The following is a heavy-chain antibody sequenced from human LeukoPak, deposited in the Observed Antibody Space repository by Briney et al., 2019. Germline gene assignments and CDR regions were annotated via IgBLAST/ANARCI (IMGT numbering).Heavy chain of an antibody. Sequence: PSETLSLTCTVSGGSISSSSYYWGWIRQPPGKGLEWIGSIYYSGSTYYNPSLKSRVTISVDTSKNQFSLKLSSVTAADTAVYYCARGYGDHGFDYWGQGTLVTVSS. CDR3: ARGYGDHGFDY. CDR1: GGSISSSSYY. D-gene: IGHD4-17*01. J-gene: IGHJ4*02. CDR2: IYYSGST. V-gene: IGHV4-39*01.